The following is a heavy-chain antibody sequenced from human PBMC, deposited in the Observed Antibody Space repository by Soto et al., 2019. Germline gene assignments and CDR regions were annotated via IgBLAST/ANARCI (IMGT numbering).Heavy chain of an antibody. Sequence: PGESLKISCKGSGYSFTSYWIGWVRQMPGKSLEWMGIIYPGDSDTRYSPSFQGQVTISADKSISTAYLQWSSLKASDTAMYYCARMEAPLDYYDSSDAFDIWGQGTMVTVSS. V-gene: IGHV5-51*01. CDR2: IYPGDSDT. D-gene: IGHD3-22*01. CDR1: GYSFTSYW. CDR3: ARMEAPLDYYDSSDAFDI. J-gene: IGHJ3*02.